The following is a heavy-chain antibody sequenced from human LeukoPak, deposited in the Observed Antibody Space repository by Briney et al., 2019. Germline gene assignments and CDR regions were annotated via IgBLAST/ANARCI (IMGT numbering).Heavy chain of an antibody. CDR2: IYPGDSDT. Sequence: GESLKISCKGSGYSFTSYWIGWVRQMPGKGLEWMGIIYPGDSDTRYSPSFQGQVTISADKSISTAYLQWSSLKASDTAMYYCATSYSSGWYQDAFDIWGQGTMVTVSS. D-gene: IGHD6-19*01. J-gene: IGHJ3*02. CDR1: GYSFTSYW. V-gene: IGHV5-51*01. CDR3: ATSYSSGWYQDAFDI.